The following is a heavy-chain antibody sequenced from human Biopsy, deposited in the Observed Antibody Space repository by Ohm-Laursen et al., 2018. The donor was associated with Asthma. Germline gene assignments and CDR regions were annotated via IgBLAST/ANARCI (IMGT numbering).Heavy chain of an antibody. D-gene: IGHD3-16*01. CDR2: VGSDESYT. Sequence: SLRLSCAAAGFTFMAYGMHWVRQVPGKGLEWVATVGSDESYTDHADSVKGRFTISRDNSKNTLHLQMNSLSPEDTAVYYCARDFSRAIMIGGGREHYFDFWGQGTLVTVSS. CDR1: GFTFMAYG. V-gene: IGHV3-33*01. J-gene: IGHJ4*02. CDR3: ARDFSRAIMIGGGREHYFDF.